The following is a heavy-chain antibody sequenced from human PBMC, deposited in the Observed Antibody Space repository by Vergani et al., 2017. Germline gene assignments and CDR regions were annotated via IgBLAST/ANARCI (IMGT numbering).Heavy chain of an antibody. V-gene: IGHV4-61*02. CDR3: ARGDILTGSGNWFDP. J-gene: IGHJ5*02. CDR1: GGSISSGSYY. CDR2: IYTSGST. D-gene: IGHD3-9*01. Sequence: QVQLQESGPGLVKPSQTLSLTCTVSGGSISSGSYYWSWIRQPAGKGLEWIGRIYTSGSTNYNPSLKSRVTISVDTSKNQFSLKLSSVTAADTAVYYCARGDILTGSGNWFDPWGQGTLVTVSS.